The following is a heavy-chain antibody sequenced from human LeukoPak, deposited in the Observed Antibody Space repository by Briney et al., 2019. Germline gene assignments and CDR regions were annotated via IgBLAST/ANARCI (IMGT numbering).Heavy chain of an antibody. CDR1: GFTFSSYS. Sequence: GGSLRLSCAASGFTFSSYSMNWVRQAPGKGLEWVSSISSSSSYIYYADSVKGRFTISRDNAKNSLYLQMNSLRAEDTAVYYCARVSQTYYDILTGYYDYWGQGTLVTVSS. CDR3: ARVSQTYYDILTGYYDY. D-gene: IGHD3-9*01. J-gene: IGHJ4*02. CDR2: ISSSSSYI. V-gene: IGHV3-21*01.